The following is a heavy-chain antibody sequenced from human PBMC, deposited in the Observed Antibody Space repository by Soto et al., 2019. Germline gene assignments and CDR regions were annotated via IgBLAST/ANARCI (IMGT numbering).Heavy chain of an antibody. V-gene: IGHV1-18*01. CDR2: VSAYSGHT. D-gene: IGHD4-17*01. CDR1: GYTXXXXX. CDR3: ARCSKDYGDDGLSLKY. Sequence: PXXSVKVSCXASGYTXXXXXXXXXRQAPGQGLEWMGWVSAYSGHTIYSQXXXXXXXXXXXXXXXXXXXXXRSLGSDDTAVYYCARCSKDYGDDGLSLKYWGQXTLVTVSS. J-gene: IGHJ1*01.